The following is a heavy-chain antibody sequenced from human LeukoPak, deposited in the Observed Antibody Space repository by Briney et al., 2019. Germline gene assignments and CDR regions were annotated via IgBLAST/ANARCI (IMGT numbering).Heavy chain of an antibody. J-gene: IGHJ4*02. Sequence: PSETLSLTCAVYGGSFSNYYWTWIRRPPGKGLEWIGEINHSGSTNYNPSLKSRVTISVDASKNQLSLKLSSVTAADTAVYYCALDFWRGSVITNYWGQGTLVTVSS. V-gene: IGHV4-34*01. CDR3: ALDFWRGSVITNY. CDR1: GGSFSNYY. CDR2: INHSGST. D-gene: IGHD3-3*01.